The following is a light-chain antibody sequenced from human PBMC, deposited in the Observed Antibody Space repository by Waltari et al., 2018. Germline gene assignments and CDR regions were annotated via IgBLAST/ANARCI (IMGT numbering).Light chain of an antibody. CDR2: ASS. CDR1: ESVNSD. V-gene: IGKV3-15*01. CDR3: QQYNKWPPT. J-gene: IGKJ4*01. Sequence: EVLLTQSPVTLSVSPGEPATLSCRASESVNSDLAWYYQKPGQAPMLLMYASSARATGVPVRFTGSGFDTDFTLTISSLQSEDLGIYHCQQYNKWPPTFGGGTKVEIK.